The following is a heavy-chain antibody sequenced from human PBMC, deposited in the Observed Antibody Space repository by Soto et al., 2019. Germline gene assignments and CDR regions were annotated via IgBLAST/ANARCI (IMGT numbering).Heavy chain of an antibody. CDR3: AKAGIAASDLGWFDP. CDR2: ISGSGGST. Sequence: EVQLLESGGGLVQPGGSLRLSCAASGFTFSSYAMSWVRQAPGKGLEWVSAISGSGGSTYYADSVKGRFTISRDNSKNALYLQMNRVRAEDTAVYYCAKAGIAASDLGWFDPWGQGPLVTVSS. J-gene: IGHJ5*02. CDR1: GFTFSSYA. V-gene: IGHV3-23*01. D-gene: IGHD6-13*01.